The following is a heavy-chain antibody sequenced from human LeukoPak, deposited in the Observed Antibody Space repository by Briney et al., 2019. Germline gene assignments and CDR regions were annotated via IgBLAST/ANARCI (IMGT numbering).Heavy chain of an antibody. J-gene: IGHJ4*02. CDR2: INTDGSTT. V-gene: IGHV3-74*01. CDR1: GFTFSNYW. Sequence: GGSLRLSCAASGFTFSNYWMHWVRQAPGKGLVWVSRINTDGSTTTYADSVKGRFTISRDNAKNTLYLQMNSLRAEDTAVYYCARAADYYASGIFYWGQGTLVTVSS. CDR3: ARAADYYASGIFY. D-gene: IGHD3-10*01.